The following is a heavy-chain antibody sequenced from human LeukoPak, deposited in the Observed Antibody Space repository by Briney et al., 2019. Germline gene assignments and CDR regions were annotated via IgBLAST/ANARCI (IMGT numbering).Heavy chain of an antibody. J-gene: IGHJ4*02. D-gene: IGHD3-22*01. V-gene: IGHV4-59*01. CDR3: ARVEYYDSSGYYVDY. CDR2: IYYSGST. Sequence: SETLSLTCTVSGGSISSYYWSWIRQPPGKGLEWIGYIYYSGSTNYNPSRKSRVTISVDTSKNQFSLKLSSVTAADTAVYYCARVEYYDSSGYYVDYWGQGTLVTVSS. CDR1: GGSISSYY.